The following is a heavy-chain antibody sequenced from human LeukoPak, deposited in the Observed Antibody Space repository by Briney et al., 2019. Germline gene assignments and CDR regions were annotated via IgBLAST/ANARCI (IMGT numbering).Heavy chain of an antibody. CDR3: ARHSSSWYPDY. J-gene: IGHJ4*02. CDR1: GGSISSHY. CDR2: IYYSGST. V-gene: IGHV4-59*08. Sequence: SETLSLTCTVSGGSISSHYWSWIRQPPGKGLEWIGYIYYSGSTNYNPSLKSRVTISVDTSKNQFSLQLSSVTATDTAVYFCARHSSSWYPDYWGQGTLVTVSS. D-gene: IGHD6-13*01.